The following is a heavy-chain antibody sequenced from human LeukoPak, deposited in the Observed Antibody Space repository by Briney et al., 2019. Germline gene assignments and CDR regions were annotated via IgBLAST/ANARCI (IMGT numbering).Heavy chain of an antibody. Sequence: GGSLRLSCTASGFTFNNASMNWVRQAPGKGLEWVGRIKSKNVGGTTDYAAPVKGRFAISRDDSKNTVYLQMNSLKIEDTAVYYCTSHAAFDPWGQGTLVTVSS. CDR3: TSHAAFDP. CDR2: IKSKNVGGTT. V-gene: IGHV3-15*01. CDR1: GFTFNNAS. J-gene: IGHJ5*02.